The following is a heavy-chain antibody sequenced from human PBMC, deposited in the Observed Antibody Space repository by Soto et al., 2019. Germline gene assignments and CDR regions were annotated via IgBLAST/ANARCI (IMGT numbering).Heavy chain of an antibody. Sequence: SETLSLTCTVSGGSISSGGYYWSWIRQHPGKGLEWIGYVYYSGTTNYNPSLKSRVTISVDLSKNQFSLRLSSVTTADTALYYCARTTAVPNTLRSRYFFDYWGQGTLVTVSS. J-gene: IGHJ4*02. CDR2: VYYSGTT. D-gene: IGHD4-17*01. CDR1: GGSISSGGYY. V-gene: IGHV4-61*08. CDR3: ARTTAVPNTLRSRYFFDY.